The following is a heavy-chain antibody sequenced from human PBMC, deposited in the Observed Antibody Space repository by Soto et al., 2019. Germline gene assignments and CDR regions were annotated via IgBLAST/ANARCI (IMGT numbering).Heavy chain of an antibody. V-gene: IGHV1-18*01. D-gene: IGHD3-3*01. J-gene: IGHJ4*02. Sequence: QVQLVQSGAEVKKPGASVKVSCKASGYTFTSYGISWVRQAPGQGLEWMGWISAYNGNTNYAQKLQGRVTMTTDTSTSTAYMELRSLRSDDTAVYYCARRVRERITIFGVVSSLIDYWGQGTLVTVSS. CDR2: ISAYNGNT. CDR3: ARRVRERITIFGVVSSLIDY. CDR1: GYTFTSYG.